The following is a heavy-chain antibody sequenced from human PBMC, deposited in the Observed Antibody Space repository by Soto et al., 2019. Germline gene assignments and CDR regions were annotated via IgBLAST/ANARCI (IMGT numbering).Heavy chain of an antibody. Sequence: GSLRLSCEGSGFTFTDYYMTWIRQAPGKGLEWVAYINTLSTAIYYADSVKGRFTISRDNAKNSLYLQMNGLRAEDTATYYCARRLQWQLRPLDSWGRGTLVTVS. CDR1: GFTFTDYY. J-gene: IGHJ4*02. V-gene: IGHV3-11*01. CDR2: INTLSTAI. CDR3: ARRLQWQLRPLDS. D-gene: IGHD6-19*01.